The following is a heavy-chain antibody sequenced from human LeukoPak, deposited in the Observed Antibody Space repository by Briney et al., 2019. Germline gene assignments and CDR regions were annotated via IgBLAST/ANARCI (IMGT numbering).Heavy chain of an antibody. CDR3: ARDLSDDGSPYTHYGMAV. Sequence: YTXYSASTYYNPSLTSRVTISVDTSKNQLSLNLSSVTAADTAVYYCARDLSDDGSPYTHYGMAVWGQGTTVTVSS. V-gene: IGHV4-31*02. J-gene: IGHJ6*02. D-gene: IGHD3-16*01. CDR2: TXYSAST.